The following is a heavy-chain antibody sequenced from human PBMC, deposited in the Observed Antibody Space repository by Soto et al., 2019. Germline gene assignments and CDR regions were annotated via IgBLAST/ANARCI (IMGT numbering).Heavy chain of an antibody. V-gene: IGHV5-10-1*01. CDR3: ARQIYDSDTGPNFQYYFDS. CDR1: GYSFAGYW. Sequence: LKISCKGSGYSFAGYWITWVRQKPGKGLEWMGRIDPSDSQTYYSPSFRGHVTISVTKSITTVFLQWSSLRASDTAMYYCARQIYDSDTGPNFQYYFDSWGQGTPVTAPQ. CDR2: IDPSDSQT. D-gene: IGHD3-22*01. J-gene: IGHJ4*02.